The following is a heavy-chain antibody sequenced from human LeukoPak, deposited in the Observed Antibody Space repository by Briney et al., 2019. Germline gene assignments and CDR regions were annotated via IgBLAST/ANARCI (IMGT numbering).Heavy chain of an antibody. CDR1: GGSISSGDYY. Sequence: NTSETLSLTCTVSGGSISSGDYYWSWIRQPPGKGLEWIGYIYYSGSTYYNPSLKSRVTISVDTSKNQFSLKLSSVTAADTAVYYCARDGYYDSSGGLDPWGQGTLVTVSS. D-gene: IGHD3-22*01. CDR3: ARDGYYDSSGGLDP. J-gene: IGHJ5*02. CDR2: IYYSGST. V-gene: IGHV4-61*08.